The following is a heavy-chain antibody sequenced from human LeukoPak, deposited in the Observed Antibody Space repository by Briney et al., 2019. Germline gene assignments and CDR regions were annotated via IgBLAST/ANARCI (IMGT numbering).Heavy chain of an antibody. CDR1: GGSISSYY. CDR2: IYTSGST. J-gene: IGHJ2*01. V-gene: IGHV4-4*07. Sequence: SETLSLTCTVSGGSISSYYWSWIRQPAGKGLEWIGRIYTSGSTNYNPSLKSRVTMSVDTSKNQFSLKLSSVTAADAAVYYCARDNSIQLERRANWYFDLWGRGTLVTVSS. CDR3: ARDNSIQLERRANWYFDL. D-gene: IGHD1-1*01.